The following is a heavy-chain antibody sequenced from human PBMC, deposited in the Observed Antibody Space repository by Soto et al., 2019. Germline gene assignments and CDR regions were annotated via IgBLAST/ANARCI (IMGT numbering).Heavy chain of an antibody. J-gene: IGHJ6*03. V-gene: IGHV3-48*01. CDR2: ISSSSSTI. CDR3: ARVGYYASGVYYYYMDV. CDR1: GFTFSSYS. D-gene: IGHD3-10*01. Sequence: VQLVESGGGLVQPGGSLRLSCAATGFTFSSYSMNWVRQAPGKGMEWVSYISSSSSTIYYADSVKGRFTISRDNAKNSLYLQMNSLRAEDTAVYYCARVGYYASGVYYYYMDVWGKGTTVTVSS.